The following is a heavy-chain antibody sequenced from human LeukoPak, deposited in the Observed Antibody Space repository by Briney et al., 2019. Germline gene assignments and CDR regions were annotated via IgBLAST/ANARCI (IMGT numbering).Heavy chain of an antibody. D-gene: IGHD2-15*01. Sequence: SETLSLTCSVSGGSISSSSYYWGWIRQPPGKGLEWIGGIYYGGSTYYTPSLKSQLTISVDTSKNHFSLRLSSVTAADTAVYYCASGGGYCSGGSCYSGNWFDPWGQGTLGNVSA. CDR2: IYYGGST. CDR1: GGSISSSSYY. V-gene: IGHV4-39*01. CDR3: ASGGGYCSGGSCYSGNWFDP. J-gene: IGHJ5*02.